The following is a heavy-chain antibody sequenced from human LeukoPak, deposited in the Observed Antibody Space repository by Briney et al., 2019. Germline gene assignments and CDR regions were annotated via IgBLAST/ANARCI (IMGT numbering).Heavy chain of an antibody. D-gene: IGHD1-26*01. V-gene: IGHV3-30*04. CDR3: AREVGATAFDY. CDR1: GFTFSSYA. CDR2: ISYDGSNQ. Sequence: GGSLRLSCEASGFTFSSYAIHWVRQAPGKGLEWVAAISYDGSNQNYADSVKGRFTISRDNSKNTLYLQMNSLRAEDTAVYYCAREVGATAFDYWGQGTLVTVSS. J-gene: IGHJ4*02.